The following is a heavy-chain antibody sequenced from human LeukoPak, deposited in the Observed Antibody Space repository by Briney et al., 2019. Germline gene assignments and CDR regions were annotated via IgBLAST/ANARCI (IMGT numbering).Heavy chain of an antibody. J-gene: IGHJ6*04. D-gene: IGHD3-10*02. CDR1: GFTFSDYY. Sequence: GGSLRLSCAASGFTFSDYYMSWIRQAPGKGLEWLTYISSSSKDIKYADSVQGRFTVSRDNAKSSLYLQMNSLRAEDTAVYYCAELGITMIGGVWGKGTTVTISS. CDR3: AELGITMIGGV. CDR2: ISSSSKDI. V-gene: IGHV3-11*06.